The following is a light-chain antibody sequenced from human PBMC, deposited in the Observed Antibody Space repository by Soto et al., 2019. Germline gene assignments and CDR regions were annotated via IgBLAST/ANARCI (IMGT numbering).Light chain of an antibody. V-gene: IGLV2-14*01. Sequence: QSVLTQPASVSGSPGQSITISCTGTSSDFAVYNYVSWYQQDPGKAPKLMIYEVSNRPSGVSNRFSGSKSGNTASLTISGLQAEDEADYYCSSYTSSNTRVLGTGTKVTVL. CDR2: EVS. CDR1: SSDFAVYNY. CDR3: SSYTSSNTRV. J-gene: IGLJ1*01.